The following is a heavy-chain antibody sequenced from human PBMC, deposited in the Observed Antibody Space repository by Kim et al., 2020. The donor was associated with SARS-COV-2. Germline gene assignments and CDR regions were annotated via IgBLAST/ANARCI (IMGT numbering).Heavy chain of an antibody. CDR1: GFTFSDAW. Sequence: GGSLRLSCAASGFTFSDAWMTWVRQAPGKGLECVGHIKSKTEGGTTDYAAPVKGRFTISRDDSKKTLYLQMNSLKTEDTAVYFCTHVGGGSWGQGTLVTVSS. J-gene: IGHJ5*02. CDR3: THVGGGS. CDR2: IKSKTEGGTT. D-gene: IGHD2-15*01. V-gene: IGHV3-15*01.